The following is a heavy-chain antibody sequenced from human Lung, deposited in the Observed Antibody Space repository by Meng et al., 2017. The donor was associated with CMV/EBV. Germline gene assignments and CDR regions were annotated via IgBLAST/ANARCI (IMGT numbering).Heavy chain of an antibody. Sequence: GQLVESGGGGVQPGRSLRLSCAASGFTFSSYAMHWVRQAPGKGLEWVAVISYDGSNKYYADSVKGRFTISRDNSKNTLYLQMNSLRAEDTAVYYCAHGGGDCWGQGTLVTVSS. CDR3: AHGGGDC. J-gene: IGHJ4*02. V-gene: IGHV3-30-3*01. CDR2: ISYDGSNK. D-gene: IGHD2-15*01. CDR1: GFTFSSYA.